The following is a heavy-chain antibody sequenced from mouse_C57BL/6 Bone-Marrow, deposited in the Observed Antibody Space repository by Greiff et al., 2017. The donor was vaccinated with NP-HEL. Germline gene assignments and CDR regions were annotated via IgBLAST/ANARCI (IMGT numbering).Heavy chain of an antibody. Sequence: QVQLQQPGTELVKPGASVKLSCKASGYTFTSYWMHWVKQRPGQGLEWIGNINPSNGGTNYNEKFKSKAKLTVDKSSSTAYMQLISLTSEDSAVYYCARRAAQGPFFDYWGQGTTLTVSS. CDR3: ARRAAQGPFFDY. CDR2: INPSNGGT. J-gene: IGHJ2*01. CDR1: GYTFTSYW. D-gene: IGHD3-2*02. V-gene: IGHV1-53*01.